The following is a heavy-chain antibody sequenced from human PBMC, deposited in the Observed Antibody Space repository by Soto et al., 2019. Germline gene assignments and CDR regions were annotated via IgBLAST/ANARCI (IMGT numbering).Heavy chain of an antibody. CDR3: ARDPGIAVAGSYYYYYYGMDV. D-gene: IGHD6-19*01. V-gene: IGHV3-30-3*01. J-gene: IGHJ6*02. Sequence: HPGGSLRLSCAASGFTFSSYAMHWVRQAPGKGLEWVAVISYDGSNKYYADSVKGRFTISRDNSKNTLYLQMNSLRAEDTAVYYCARDPGIAVAGSYYYYYYGMDVWGQGTTVTVSS. CDR2: ISYDGSNK. CDR1: GFTFSSYA.